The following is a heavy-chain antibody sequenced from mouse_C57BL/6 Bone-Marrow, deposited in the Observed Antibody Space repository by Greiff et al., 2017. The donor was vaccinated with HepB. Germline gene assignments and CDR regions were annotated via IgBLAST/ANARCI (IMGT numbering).Heavy chain of an antibody. V-gene: IGHV10-1*01. Sequence: EVKLMESGGGLVQPKGSLKLSCAASGFSFNTYAMNWVRQAPGKGLEWVARIRSKSNNYATYYADSVKDRFTISRDDSESMLYLQMNNLKTEDTAMYYCVSDEGDYYAMDYWGQGTSVTVSS. CDR3: VSDEGDYYAMDY. J-gene: IGHJ4*01. CDR1: GFSFNTYA. CDR2: IRSKSNNYAT.